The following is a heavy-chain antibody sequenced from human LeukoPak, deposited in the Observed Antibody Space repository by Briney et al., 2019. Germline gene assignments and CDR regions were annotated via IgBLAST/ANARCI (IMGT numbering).Heavy chain of an antibody. CDR2: ISYDGSDK. Sequence: GGSLRLSCAASGFTFSSYAMYWVRQAPGKGLEWVAVISYDGSDKFYADSVKGRFTISRDNSKDTLYLQMNSLRAEDTAVYYCAKAQGYSSGNYFDYWGQGTLVTVSS. CDR1: GFTFSSYA. V-gene: IGHV3-30*04. J-gene: IGHJ4*02. CDR3: AKAQGYSSGNYFDY. D-gene: IGHD6-19*01.